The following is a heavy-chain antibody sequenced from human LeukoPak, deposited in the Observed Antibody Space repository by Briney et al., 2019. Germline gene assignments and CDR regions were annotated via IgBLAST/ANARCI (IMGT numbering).Heavy chain of an antibody. D-gene: IGHD2/OR15-2a*01. CDR2: IYYSGST. J-gene: IGHJ2*01. Sequence: SETLSLTCTISGGSINSRSDYWGWIRQPPGKGLEWIGSIYYSGSTYYNPSLKGRVTISVDTSKNQSSLKLSSVTAADTAVYYCARAFRARYFDLWGRGTLVTVSS. CDR1: GGSINSRSDY. V-gene: IGHV4-39*01. CDR3: ARAFRARYFDL.